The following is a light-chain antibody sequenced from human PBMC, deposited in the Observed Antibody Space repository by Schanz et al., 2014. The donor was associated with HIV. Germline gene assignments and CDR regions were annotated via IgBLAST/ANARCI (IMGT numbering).Light chain of an antibody. Sequence: EIVLTQSPGSLSLSPGERATLSCRASQSVSSYLAWYQQKPGQAPRLLIYDASNRATGIPARFSGSGSGTDFTLTISSLEPEDFAVYYCQQFGTSPKTFGQGTKVEIK. CDR2: DAS. J-gene: IGKJ1*01. CDR1: QSVSSY. CDR3: QQFGTSPKT. V-gene: IGKV3-11*01.